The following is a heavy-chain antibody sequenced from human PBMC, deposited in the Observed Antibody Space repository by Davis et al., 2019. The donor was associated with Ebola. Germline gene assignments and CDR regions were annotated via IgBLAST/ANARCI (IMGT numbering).Heavy chain of an antibody. V-gene: IGHV3-33*06. J-gene: IGHJ4*02. D-gene: IGHD6-19*01. CDR1: GFNFRSYG. Sequence: PGGSLRLSCAASGFNFRSYGMHWVRQAPDKGLEWVAVIWYDGSRKYYGDSVKGRFTISRDNSNNLLYLQMNSLRAEDTAVYYCAKDRWGIAVAGTDLWDYWGQGTLVTVSS. CDR3: AKDRWGIAVAGTDLWDY. CDR2: IWYDGSRK.